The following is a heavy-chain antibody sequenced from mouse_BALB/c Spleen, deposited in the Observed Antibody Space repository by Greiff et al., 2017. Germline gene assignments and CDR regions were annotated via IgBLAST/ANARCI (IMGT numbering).Heavy chain of an antibody. V-gene: IGHV1-87*01. CDR1: GYTFTSYW. Sequence: VKLQQSGAELARPGASVKLSCKASGYTFTSYWMQWVKQRPGQGLEWIGAIYPGDGDTRYTQKFKGKATLTADKSSSTAYMQLSSLASEDSAVYYCARGGYYEDYWGQGTTLTVSS. CDR2: IYPGDGDT. J-gene: IGHJ2*01. CDR3: ARGGYYEDY. D-gene: IGHD2-3*01.